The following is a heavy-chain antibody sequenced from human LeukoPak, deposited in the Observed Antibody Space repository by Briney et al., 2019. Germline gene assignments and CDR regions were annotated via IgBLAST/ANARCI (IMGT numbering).Heavy chain of an antibody. V-gene: IGHV3-73*01. CDR1: GFTFSGSA. D-gene: IGHD4-17*01. Sequence: GGSLRLSCAASGFTFSGSAMHWVRQASGKGLEWVGRIRSKANSYATAYAASVKGRFTISRDNSENTLYLQMNSLRAEDTAVYYCAKSSGYGDYGYYYYYMDVWGKGTTVTISS. J-gene: IGHJ6*03. CDR2: IRSKANSYAT. CDR3: AKSSGYGDYGYYYYYMDV.